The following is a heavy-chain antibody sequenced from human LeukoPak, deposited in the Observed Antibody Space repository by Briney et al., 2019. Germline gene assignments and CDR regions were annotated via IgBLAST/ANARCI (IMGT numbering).Heavy chain of an antibody. Sequence: PSETLSLTCTVSGGSISSYYWSWIRQPPGKGLEWIGYIHYSGSTKYNASLKSRVTISVDTSKNQFSLKLSSVTAADTAVYYCARGAELPDYWGQGTLVTVSS. CDR2: IHYSGST. CDR1: GGSISSYY. CDR3: ARGAELPDY. D-gene: IGHD2-15*01. V-gene: IGHV4-59*01. J-gene: IGHJ4*02.